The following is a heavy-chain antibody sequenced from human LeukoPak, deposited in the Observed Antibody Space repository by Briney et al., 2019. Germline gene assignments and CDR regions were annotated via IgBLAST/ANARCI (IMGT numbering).Heavy chain of an antibody. CDR2: IIPIFGTA. V-gene: IGHV1-69*13. Sequence: GASVKVSCKASGGTFSSYAISWVRQAPGQGLEWMGGIIPIFGTANYAQKFQGRVTITADESTSTAYMELSSLRSEDTAVYYCARVGLYYYYYYMDVWGKGTTVTVSS. J-gene: IGHJ6*03. D-gene: IGHD3-16*01. CDR1: GGTFSSYA. CDR3: ARVGLYYYYYYMDV.